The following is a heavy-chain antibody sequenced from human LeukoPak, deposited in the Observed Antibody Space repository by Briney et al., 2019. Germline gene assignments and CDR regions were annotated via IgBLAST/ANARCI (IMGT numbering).Heavy chain of an antibody. CDR2: MNPNSGNT. CDR1: GYTFTSYD. Sequence: ASVKVSCKASGYTFTSYDINWVRQATGQGLAWMGWMNPNSGNTGYAQKFQGRVTMTRNTSISTAYMELSSLRSEDTAVYYCARGHIVVVPAAISFSWFDYYGSGSYYITWFDPWGQGTLVTVSS. V-gene: IGHV1-8*01. J-gene: IGHJ5*02. CDR3: ARGHIVVVPAAISFSWFDYYGSGSYYITWFDP. D-gene: IGHD3-10*01.